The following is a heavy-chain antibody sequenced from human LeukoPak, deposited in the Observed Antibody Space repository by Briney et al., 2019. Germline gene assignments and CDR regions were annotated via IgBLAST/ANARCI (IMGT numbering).Heavy chain of an antibody. CDR1: GYTLTELS. J-gene: IGHJ5*02. D-gene: IGHD3-16*02. Sequence: ASVKVSCKVSGYTLTELSMHWVRQAPGKGLEWVGGFDPEDGETIYAQKFQGRVTKTEDTSTDTAYMELSSLRSEDTAVYYCATGLWGSYLRNWFDPWGQGTLVTVSS. CDR3: ATGLWGSYLRNWFDP. V-gene: IGHV1-24*01. CDR2: FDPEDGET.